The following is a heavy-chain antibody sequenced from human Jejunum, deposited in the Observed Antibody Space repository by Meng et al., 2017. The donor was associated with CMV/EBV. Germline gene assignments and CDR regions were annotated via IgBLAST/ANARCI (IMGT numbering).Heavy chain of an antibody. Sequence: AFNGGYFRGYYWTWIRQPPGKGLEWIGEINHSEAADYSPSLKGRVTISVDTSKSQFSLTLRSVTAADTAVYYCARGDQGKQLILYYWGQGTLVTVSS. CDR1: GGYFRGYY. CDR3: ARGDQGKQLILYY. D-gene: IGHD2-8*02. V-gene: IGHV4-34*01. CDR2: INHSEAA. J-gene: IGHJ4*02.